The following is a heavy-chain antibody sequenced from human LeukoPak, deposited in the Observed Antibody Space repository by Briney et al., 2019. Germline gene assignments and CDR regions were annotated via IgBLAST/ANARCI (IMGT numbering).Heavy chain of an antibody. CDR2: ISGSGGST. CDR1: GFTFSSYA. Sequence: PGGSLRLSCAASGFTFSSYAMSWVRQAPGKGLEWVSAISGSGGSTYYADSVKGRFTISRDNSKNTLYLQMNSLRAEDTAVYYWAKRQERLDIVVVPAAIDYWGQGTLVTVSS. V-gene: IGHV3-23*01. D-gene: IGHD2-2*03. CDR3: AKRQERLDIVVVPAAIDY. J-gene: IGHJ4*02.